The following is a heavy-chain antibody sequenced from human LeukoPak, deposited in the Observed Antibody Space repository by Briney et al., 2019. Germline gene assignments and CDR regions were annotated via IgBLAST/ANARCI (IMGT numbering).Heavy chain of an antibody. CDR2: IYYSGST. V-gene: IGHV4-39*01. CDR1: GGSISSSSYY. J-gene: IGHJ4*02. D-gene: IGHD3-9*01. Sequence: SETLSLTCTVSGGSISSSSYYWGWIRQPPGKGLEWIGSIYYSGSTYYNPSLKSRVTISVDTSKNQFSLKLSSVTAADTAVYYCARHGKTPLRYFARYYFDYWGQGTLVTVSS. CDR3: ARHGKTPLRYFARYYFDY.